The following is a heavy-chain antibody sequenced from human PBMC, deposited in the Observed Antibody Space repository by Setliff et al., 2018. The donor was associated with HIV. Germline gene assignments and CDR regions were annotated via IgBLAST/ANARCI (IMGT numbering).Heavy chain of an antibody. V-gene: IGHV3-23*01. D-gene: IGHD3-22*01. Sequence: GGSLRLSCVVSGFTFASYGMSWVRQAPGKGLEWVSVISGSGGRTYYADSVKGRFTISRDNSKNTLYLEMKSLRAEDTAVYYCAKDTYSDSNFIRGYFDSWGQGTLVTV. CDR2: ISGSGGRT. J-gene: IGHJ4*02. CDR3: AKDTYSDSNFIRGYFDS. CDR1: GFTFASYG.